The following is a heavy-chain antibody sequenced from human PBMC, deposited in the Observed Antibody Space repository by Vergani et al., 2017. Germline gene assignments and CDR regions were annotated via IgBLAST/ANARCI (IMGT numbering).Heavy chain of an antibody. J-gene: IGHJ5*02. CDR1: GVHVSSSAVY. V-gene: IGHV4-61*02. CDR3: ARGEPRTDWLDP. CDR2: IYGSGNI. Sequence: QVQLQESGPGLVKASQTLSLTCSVSGVHVSSSAVYWNWIRQPAGQGLEWIGRIYGSGNINYNPSLESLVTISRDTSKNQFSLKVHSVTAADTAVYYCARGEPRTDWLDPWGQGTQVIVSS. D-gene: IGHD3/OR15-3a*01.